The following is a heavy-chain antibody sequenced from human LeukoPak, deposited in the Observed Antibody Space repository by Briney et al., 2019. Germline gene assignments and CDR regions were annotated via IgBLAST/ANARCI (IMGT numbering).Heavy chain of an antibody. CDR2: IYPGDSDT. CDR3: ARHGAAAAGTPYYYYYYMDV. V-gene: IGHV5-51*01. J-gene: IGHJ6*03. D-gene: IGHD6-13*01. Sequence: GESLKISCKGSGYSFTSYWIGWVRQMPGKGLEWMGIIYPGDSDTRYSPSFQGQVTISADKSISTAYLQWSSLKASDTATYYCARHGAAAAGTPYYYYYYMDVWGKGTTVTVSS. CDR1: GYSFTSYW.